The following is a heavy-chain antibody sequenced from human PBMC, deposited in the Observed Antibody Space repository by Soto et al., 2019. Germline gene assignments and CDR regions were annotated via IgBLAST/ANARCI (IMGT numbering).Heavy chain of an antibody. Sequence: SETLSLTCAVSGGSIRSNNWWSWVRQPPGKGLEWIGEIFHSGSTNYNPSLKTRVTISVDKSKNQFSLKLSSVTAADTAVYYYARVFSGSYSDYWGQGTLVTVSS. V-gene: IGHV4-4*02. D-gene: IGHD1-26*01. CDR2: IFHSGST. J-gene: IGHJ4*02. CDR1: GGSIRSNNW. CDR3: ARVFSGSYSDY.